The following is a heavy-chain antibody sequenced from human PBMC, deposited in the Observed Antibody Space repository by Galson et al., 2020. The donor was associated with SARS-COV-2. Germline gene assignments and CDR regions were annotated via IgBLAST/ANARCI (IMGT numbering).Heavy chain of an antibody. D-gene: IGHD3-9*01. V-gene: IGHV3-30-3*01. CDR1: GFTFSSYA. CDR2: ISYDGSNK. J-gene: IGHJ6*02. Sequence: GESLKISCAASGFTFSSYAMHWVRQAPGKGLEWVAVISYDGSNKYYADSVKGRFTISRDNSKNTLYLQMNSLRAEDTAVYYCARGKLRYFDWSILNSYYYYYGMDVWGQGTTGTVSS. CDR3: ARGKLRYFDWSILNSYYYYYGMDV.